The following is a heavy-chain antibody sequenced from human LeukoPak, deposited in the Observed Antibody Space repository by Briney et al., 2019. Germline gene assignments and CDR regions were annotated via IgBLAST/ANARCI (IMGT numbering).Heavy chain of an antibody. CDR1: GGSISSGSYY. CDR2: IYTSGST. D-gene: IGHD3-10*01. J-gene: IGHJ4*02. Sequence: PSQTLSLTCTVSGGSISSGSYYWSWIRQPAGEGLEWIGRIYTSGSTNYNPSLKSRVTISIDTSRNQFSLRLSSVTAAHTAVHYCAREDTGFGIFDYWGQGTLVTVSS. CDR3: AREDTGFGIFDY. V-gene: IGHV4-61*02.